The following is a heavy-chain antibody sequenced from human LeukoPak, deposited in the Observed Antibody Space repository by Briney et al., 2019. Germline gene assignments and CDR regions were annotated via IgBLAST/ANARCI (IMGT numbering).Heavy chain of an antibody. CDR3: ARGRSYYDSSGSPKPADAFDI. Sequence: GGSLRLSCAASGFTFSDYYMSWIRQAPGKGLEWVSYISSSGSTIYYADSVKGRFTISRDNAKNSLCLQMNSLRAEDTAVYYCARGRSYYDSSGSPKPADAFDIWGQGTMVTVSS. CDR2: ISSSGSTI. V-gene: IGHV3-11*01. CDR1: GFTFSDYY. J-gene: IGHJ3*02. D-gene: IGHD3-22*01.